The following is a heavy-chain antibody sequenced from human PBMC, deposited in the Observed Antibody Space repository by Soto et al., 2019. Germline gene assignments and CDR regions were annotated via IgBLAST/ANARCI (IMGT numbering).Heavy chain of an antibody. J-gene: IGHJ5*02. CDR1: GFTVSSNY. Sequence: LRLSCAASGFTVSSNYMIWVRQAPGKVLEWVSVIYSGGSTYYADSVQGRFTISRDKSNNTLYLQMRRVRAEDTAVYFCARHRHPRGTVGATSPLDPWGQGTQVTVSS. V-gene: IGHV3-53*01. CDR2: IYSGGST. CDR3: ARHRHPRGTVGATSPLDP. D-gene: IGHD1-26*01.